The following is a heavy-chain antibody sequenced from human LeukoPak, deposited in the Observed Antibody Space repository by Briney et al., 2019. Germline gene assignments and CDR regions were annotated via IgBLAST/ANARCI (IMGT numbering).Heavy chain of an antibody. D-gene: IGHD3-10*01. Sequence: GGSLRLSCAASGFTFSSYAMHWVRQAPGKGLEWVAVISYDGSNKYYADSVKGRFTISRDNSKNTLYLQMNSLRAEDTAVYYCARSRIGVEDYWGQGTLVTVSS. CDR1: GFTFSSYA. J-gene: IGHJ4*02. CDR2: ISYDGSNK. CDR3: ARSRIGVEDY. V-gene: IGHV3-30-3*01.